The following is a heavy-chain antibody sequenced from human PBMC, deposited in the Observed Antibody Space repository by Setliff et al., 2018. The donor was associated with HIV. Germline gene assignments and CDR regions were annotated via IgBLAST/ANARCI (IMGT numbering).Heavy chain of an antibody. J-gene: IGHJ6*03. CDR2: IIPIFGTA. Sequence: SVKVSCKASGGTFSSYAISWVRQAPGQGLEWMGGIIPIFGTANYAQKFQGRVTITTDESTSTAYMELSSLRSEDTAVHYCARGGATGYYYYYMDVWGKGTTVTVSS. V-gene: IGHV1-69*05. CDR3: ARGGATGYYYYYMDV. CDR1: GGTFSSYA. D-gene: IGHD1-26*01.